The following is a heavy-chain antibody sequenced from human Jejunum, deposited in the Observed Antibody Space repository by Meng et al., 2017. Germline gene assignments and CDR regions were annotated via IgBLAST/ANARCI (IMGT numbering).Heavy chain of an antibody. CDR2: VYYTGSA. D-gene: IGHD1-14*01. Sequence: GSLRLSCTVSGGSISTYYWSWIRQPPGKGLEWLGYVYYTGSANYNPSLKSRVTMSVDTSRNQFSLEVTSVTAADTAVYYCARGSQYPEYWYDPWGQGTLVTVS. CDR3: ARGSQYPEYWYDP. J-gene: IGHJ5*02. CDR1: GGSISTYY. V-gene: IGHV4-59*01.